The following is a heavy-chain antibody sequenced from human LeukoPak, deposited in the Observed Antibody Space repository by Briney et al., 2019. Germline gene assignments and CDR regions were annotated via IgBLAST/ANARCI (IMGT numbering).Heavy chain of an antibody. CDR3: ARDRSVNWGYY. J-gene: IGHJ4*02. D-gene: IGHD7-27*01. CDR2: INPKSGGT. CDR1: GYTFTGYY. V-gene: IGHV1-2*02. Sequence: ASVKVSCKASGYTFTGYYMHWVRQAPGQGLEWMGWINPKSGGTKYAQSFQGRVTMTRDTSISTAYMERSGLRSDDTAAYYCARDRSVNWGYYWGQGTLVTVSS.